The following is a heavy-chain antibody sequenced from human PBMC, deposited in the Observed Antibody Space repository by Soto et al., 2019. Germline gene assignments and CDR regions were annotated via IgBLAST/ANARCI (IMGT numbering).Heavy chain of an antibody. D-gene: IGHD3-10*02. V-gene: IGHV1-69*01. J-gene: IGHJ6*02. Sequence: KVSCKASGGTFSSYAISWVRQAPGQGLEWMGGIIPIFGTANYAQKFQGRVTITADESTSTAYMELSSLRSEDTAVYYCAMFGESLKYYYYGMDVWGQGTTVTVSS. CDR3: AMFGESLKYYYYGMDV. CDR1: GGTFSSYA. CDR2: IIPIFGTA.